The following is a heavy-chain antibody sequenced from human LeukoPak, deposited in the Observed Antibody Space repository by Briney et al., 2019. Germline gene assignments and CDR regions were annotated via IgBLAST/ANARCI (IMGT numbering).Heavy chain of an antibody. V-gene: IGHV3-53*01. CDR3: ALLGAAGREYFQH. CDR2: VYSGGST. D-gene: IGHD6-13*01. Sequence: GESLRLSCAASGFTVSSTDMSWVRQAPGKGPEWVSAVYSGGSTFYADSVKGRFTISRDNSKNTLYLQISSLRAEDAAVYYCALLGAAGREYFQHWGQGTLVTVSS. J-gene: IGHJ1*01. CDR1: GFTVSSTD.